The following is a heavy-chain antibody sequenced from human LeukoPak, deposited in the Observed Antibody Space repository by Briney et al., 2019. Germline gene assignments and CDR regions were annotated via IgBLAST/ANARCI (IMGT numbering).Heavy chain of an antibody. J-gene: IGHJ6*02. CDR2: IRNDGSNK. CDR3: ARGNYGSGSNYYYGLDV. D-gene: IGHD3-10*01. CDR1: GFTFSSYG. Sequence: GGSLRLSCAASGFTFSSYGMHWVRQAPGKGLEWVAVIRNDGSNKYYADSVKGRFTISRDNYKNTLSLQMNSLRAEDTAMYYCARGNYGSGSNYYYGLDVWGQGTTVTVSS. V-gene: IGHV3-33*01.